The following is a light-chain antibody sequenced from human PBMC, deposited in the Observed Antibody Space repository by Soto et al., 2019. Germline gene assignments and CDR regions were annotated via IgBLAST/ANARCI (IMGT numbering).Light chain of an antibody. CDR2: DSN. Sequence: QSVLTQPPSVSAALGQKVTISCSGSSSNIGNNYVSWYQQLPGTAPKLLIYDSNKRPSGIPDRFSGSKSGTSATLGITGLQTGDEADYYCGTWDTSLSAGVFGGGTKLTVL. CDR1: SSNIGNNY. J-gene: IGLJ3*02. V-gene: IGLV1-51*01. CDR3: GTWDTSLSAGV.